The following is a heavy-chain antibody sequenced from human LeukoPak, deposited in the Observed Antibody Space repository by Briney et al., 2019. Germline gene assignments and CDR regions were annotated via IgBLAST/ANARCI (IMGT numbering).Heavy chain of an antibody. CDR2: ISHEGSNK. V-gene: IGHV3-30*18. Sequence: GGPLSLSCAASGFPFTSYGMHWVRQAPGKGLEWVAVISHEGSNKYYADSVKGRFTISRDNSKNTLYLQMNSLRAEDTAVYDCAKEHYFGSGSYPDYWGQGTLVTVSS. D-gene: IGHD3-10*01. CDR1: GFPFTSYG. J-gene: IGHJ4*02. CDR3: AKEHYFGSGSYPDY.